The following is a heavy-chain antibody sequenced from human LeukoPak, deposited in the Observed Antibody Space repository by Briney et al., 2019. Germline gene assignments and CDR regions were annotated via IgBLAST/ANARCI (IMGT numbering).Heavy chain of an antibody. V-gene: IGHV1-18*01. Sequence: GASVKVSCKASGYTFTDYGITWVRQAPGQGLEWMGWINANNGSTNYAQNLQGRVTMTRDTSTSTVYMELRSLRSDDTAVYYCARGPIAAAGDYWGQGTLVTVSS. D-gene: IGHD6-13*01. CDR2: INANNGST. CDR3: ARGPIAAAGDY. J-gene: IGHJ4*02. CDR1: GYTFTDYG.